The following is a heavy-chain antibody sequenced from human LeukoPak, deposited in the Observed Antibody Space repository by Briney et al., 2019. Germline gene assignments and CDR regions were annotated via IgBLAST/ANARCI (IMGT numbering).Heavy chain of an antibody. CDR3: VSPIRHYYDGSGYYYLDY. Sequence: GESLKISCKGFGYSFTSYWIGWVRQMPGKGLEWMGIIYPGDSDTRYSPSFQGQVTISVDKSISTAYLQWSSLKASDTAMYFCVSPIRHYYDGSGYYYLDYWGQGTLVNVSS. D-gene: IGHD3-22*01. CDR2: IYPGDSDT. J-gene: IGHJ4*02. CDR1: GYSFTSYW. V-gene: IGHV5-51*01.